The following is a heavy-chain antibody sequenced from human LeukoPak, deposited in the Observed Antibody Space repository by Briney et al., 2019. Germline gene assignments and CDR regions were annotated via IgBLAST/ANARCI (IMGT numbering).Heavy chain of an antibody. CDR1: GFTFSSYA. V-gene: IGHV3-23*01. CDR3: ARDWAGGYGDYVGY. CDR2: ISGSGGST. J-gene: IGHJ4*02. Sequence: GGSLRLSCAASGFTFSSYAMSWVRRAPGKGLEWVSAISGSGGSTYYADSVKGRFTISRDNSKNTLYLQMNSLRAEDTAVYYCARDWAGGYGDYVGYWGQGTLVTVSS. D-gene: IGHD4-17*01.